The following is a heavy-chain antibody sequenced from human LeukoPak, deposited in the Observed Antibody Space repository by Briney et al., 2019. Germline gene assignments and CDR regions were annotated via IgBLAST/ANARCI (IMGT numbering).Heavy chain of an antibody. J-gene: IGHJ4*02. CDR3: ARTGSYPYFDY. CDR1: GFTFSSYS. V-gene: IGHV3-21*01. CDR2: ISSSSSYI. D-gene: IGHD1-26*01. Sequence: GGSLRLSCAASGFTFSSYSMNWVRQAPGKGLEWVSSISSSSSYIYYAGSVKGRFTISRDNAKNSLYLQMNSLRAEDTAVYYCARTGSYPYFDYWGQGTLVTVSS.